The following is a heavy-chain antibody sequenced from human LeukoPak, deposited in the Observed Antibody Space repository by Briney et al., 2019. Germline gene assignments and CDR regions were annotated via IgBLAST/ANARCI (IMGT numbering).Heavy chain of an antibody. CDR1: GFTFSSYE. D-gene: IGHD3-3*01. J-gene: IGHJ5*02. CDR3: ARERLLEWLLFDP. V-gene: IGHV3-21*01. Sequence: GGSLRLSCAASGFTFSSYEMNWVRQAPGKGLEWVSSISSSSSYIYYADSVKGRFTISRDNAKNSLYLQMNSLRAEDTAVYYCARERLLEWLLFDPWGQGTLVTVSS. CDR2: ISSSSSYI.